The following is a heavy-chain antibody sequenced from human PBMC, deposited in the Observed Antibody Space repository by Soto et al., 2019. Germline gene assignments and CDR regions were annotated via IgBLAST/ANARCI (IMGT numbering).Heavy chain of an antibody. V-gene: IGHV3-7*05. CDR3: ARDVSPGNSNSYFDAFDI. D-gene: IGHD3-10*01. Sequence: EVQLVESGGGLVQPGGSLRLSCAASGFTFSNDWMTWVRQAPGKGLEWVANIKKDGSKKSYLDSVWGRFTNSRDNAKNSLYLEMNSLRAEDTALYDCARDVSPGNSNSYFDAFDIWGQGTMVTVSS. J-gene: IGHJ3*02. CDR2: IKKDGSKK. CDR1: GFTFSNDW.